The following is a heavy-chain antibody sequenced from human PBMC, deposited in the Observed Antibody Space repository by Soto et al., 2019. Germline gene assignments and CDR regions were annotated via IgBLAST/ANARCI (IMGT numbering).Heavy chain of an antibody. D-gene: IGHD3-22*01. CDR3: ARDLYDDSSCYYPSVFDS. V-gene: IGHV4-31*03. CDR1: GGSIRRGGYY. J-gene: IGHJ4*02. Sequence: QVQLQESGPGLVKSSQTLSLTCTVSGGSIRRGGYYWSWIRQHPGKGLEWIGYIYYSGSTYYNPSLQSRVTISLETTQNQFSLKLSSVTAADTAVYYCARDLYDDSSCYYPSVFDSWGQGTLVTVSS. CDR2: IYYSGST.